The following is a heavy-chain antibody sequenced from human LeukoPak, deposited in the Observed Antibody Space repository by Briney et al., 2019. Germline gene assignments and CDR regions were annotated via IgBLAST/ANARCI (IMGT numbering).Heavy chain of an antibody. CDR2: ISAYNGNT. V-gene: IGHV1-18*01. J-gene: IGHJ4*02. Sequence: ASVKVSCKVSGYTLTELSMHWVRQAPGQGLEWMGWISAYNGNTNYAQKLQGRVTMTTDTSTSTAYMELRSLRSDDTAVYYCARVNDNLLRPSDYWGQGTLVTVSS. CDR1: GYTLTELS. CDR3: ARVNDNLLRPSDY. D-gene: IGHD3-16*01.